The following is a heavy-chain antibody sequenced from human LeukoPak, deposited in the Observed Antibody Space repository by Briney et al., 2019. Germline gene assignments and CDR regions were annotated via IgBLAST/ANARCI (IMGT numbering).Heavy chain of an antibody. CDR3: ARGRLGELSDDYYYGMAV. Sequence: ASVRVSCKASGYTFTNYDINWVRQATGQGLEWMSWMKPSRGNTEYAQNVQGRVTMTRNTTKNTAYMELSSLRSEDTAVYYCARGRLGELSDDYYYGMAVWGQGTTVTVSS. V-gene: IGHV1-8*01. CDR1: GYTFTNYD. CDR2: MKPSRGNT. J-gene: IGHJ6*02. D-gene: IGHD3-10*01.